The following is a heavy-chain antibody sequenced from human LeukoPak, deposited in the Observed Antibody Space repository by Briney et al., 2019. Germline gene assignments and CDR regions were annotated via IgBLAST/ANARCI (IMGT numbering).Heavy chain of an antibody. CDR1: GFNFSHAW. J-gene: IGHJ4*02. Sequence: GGSLRLSCAASGFNFSHAWRSWVRQAPGKGLEWVARIKNKAGGGTTDYAAPVRGRFTISRDDSKNTLSLQMNSLKVEDTAVYYISAHPCAGGSCYYVSDNWGQGTLVTVSS. CDR3: SAHPCAGGSCYYVSDN. CDR2: IKNKAGGGTT. D-gene: IGHD1-26*01. V-gene: IGHV3-15*01.